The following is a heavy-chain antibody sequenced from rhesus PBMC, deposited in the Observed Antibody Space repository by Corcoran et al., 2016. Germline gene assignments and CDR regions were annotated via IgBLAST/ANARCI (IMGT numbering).Heavy chain of an antibody. J-gene: IGHJ4*01. CDR2: VDPEDGEA. Sequence: EVQLVQSGAEVKKPGASVKSSCKASGYTSTDYYLSRVLQTPRKGLEWRGRVDPEDGEAIQAQKFQDSVTITADTSTDTAYIELSSLRSEDSAVYYCARDGSRAGFDYWGQGVLVTVSS. V-gene: IGHV1-111*02. D-gene: IGHD6-31*01. CDR1: GYTSTDYY. CDR3: ARDGSRAGFDY.